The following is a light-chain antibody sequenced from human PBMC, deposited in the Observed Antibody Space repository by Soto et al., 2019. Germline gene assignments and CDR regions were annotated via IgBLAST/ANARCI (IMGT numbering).Light chain of an antibody. J-gene: IGKJ4*01. Sequence: IVMTQSPATLSVSPGERATLSCRASQSVGSDLAWYQQKPGQAPRLVIYDILTRATGVPTRISGSGSWTEFTLTISSLQSEDFAVYYCQQYNSWPLTFGGGTKVDIK. CDR1: QSVGSD. CDR3: QQYNSWPLT. CDR2: DIL. V-gene: IGKV3D-15*01.